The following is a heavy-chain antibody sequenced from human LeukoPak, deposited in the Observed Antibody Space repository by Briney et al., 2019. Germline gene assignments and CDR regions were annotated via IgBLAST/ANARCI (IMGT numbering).Heavy chain of an antibody. CDR2: ISYDASII. D-gene: IGHD3-10*02. J-gene: IGHJ6*04. Sequence: GGSLRLSCAASGFSFNSYAMHWFRQAPGKGLEWMALISYDASIIYYADSVRGRFTISRDNSKDALCLQMNSLRAEDTAVYYCAELGITMIGGVWGKGTTVTISS. CDR3: AELGITMIGGV. V-gene: IGHV3-30*04. CDR1: GFSFNSYA.